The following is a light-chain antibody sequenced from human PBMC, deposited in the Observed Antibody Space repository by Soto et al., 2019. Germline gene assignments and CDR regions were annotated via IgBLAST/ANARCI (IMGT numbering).Light chain of an antibody. V-gene: IGKV3D-20*02. CDR1: QSVSNNY. Sequence: IVLTQSPGTLSLSPGERATLSCRASQSVSNNYLAWYQQKPGQAPGLLIYGASSRATGIPARFSGSGSGTEFTLTISSLEPEDFAVYYCQQRSNWPPITCGQGTRLDI. CDR2: GAS. J-gene: IGKJ5*01. CDR3: QQRSNWPPIT.